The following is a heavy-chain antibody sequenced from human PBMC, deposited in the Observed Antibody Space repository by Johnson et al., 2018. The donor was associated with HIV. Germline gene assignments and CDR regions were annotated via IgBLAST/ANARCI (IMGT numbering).Heavy chain of an antibody. J-gene: IGHJ3*02. CDR2: ISSSGRTI. Sequence: QVQLVESGGDLVKPGGSLRLSCAASGFIFSDYYMTWIRQAPGKGLESISYISSSGRTIYYADSVKGRFTISRDNSKNTLYLQMNNLRVEDTALYYCARVIGYDSSGKAFDIWGQGTMVTVSS. D-gene: IGHD3-22*01. CDR3: ARVIGYDSSGKAFDI. CDR1: GFIFSDYY. V-gene: IGHV3-11*01.